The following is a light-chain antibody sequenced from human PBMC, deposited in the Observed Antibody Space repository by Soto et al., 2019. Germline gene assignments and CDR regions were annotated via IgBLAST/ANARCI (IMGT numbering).Light chain of an antibody. CDR2: EVI. V-gene: IGLV2-8*01. J-gene: IGLJ1*01. CDR1: SSDVGGYNY. Sequence: QSVLSHPPSASWSPGHSVTISCTGTSSDVGGYNYVSWYQQHPGKAPKLMIYEVIKRPSGVPDRFSGSKSGNTASLTVSGLQAEDEADYYCSSYAGSNSYVFGTGTKVTV. CDR3: SSYAGSNSYV.